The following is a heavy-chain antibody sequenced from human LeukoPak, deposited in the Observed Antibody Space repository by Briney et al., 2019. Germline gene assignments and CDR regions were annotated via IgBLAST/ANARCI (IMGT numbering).Heavy chain of an antibody. CDR1: GFTFDDYA. D-gene: IGHD5-12*01. CDR2: ISWNSETI. V-gene: IGHV3-9*01. Sequence: GGSLRLSCAVSGFTFDDYAMHWVRQVPGKGLEWVSGISWNSETIGYADSVKGRFTISRDNAKNSLYLQMNSLRAEDTALYYCATNGGGDSGYGNFDYWGQGTLVTVSS. J-gene: IGHJ4*02. CDR3: ATNGGGDSGYGNFDY.